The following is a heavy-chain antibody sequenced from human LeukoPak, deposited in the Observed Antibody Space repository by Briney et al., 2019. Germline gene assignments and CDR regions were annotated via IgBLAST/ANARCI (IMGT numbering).Heavy chain of an antibody. V-gene: IGHV3-30-3*01. J-gene: IGHJ6*02. CDR1: GFTFSSHG. Sequence: PGGSLRLSCVASGFTFSSHGMHWVRQAPGKGLEWVAVISYDGGSQACADSVKGRLTISRDNARNTLYLQMNSLRAEDAAVYYCARDLYSSSWYNYGMDVWGQGTTVTVSS. CDR2: ISYDGGSQ. CDR3: ARDLYSSSWYNYGMDV. D-gene: IGHD6-13*01.